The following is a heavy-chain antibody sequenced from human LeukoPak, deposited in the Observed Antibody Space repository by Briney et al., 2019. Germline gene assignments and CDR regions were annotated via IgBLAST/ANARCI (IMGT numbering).Heavy chain of an antibody. J-gene: IGHJ6*03. CDR2: INPNSGGT. CDR3: ARDGVTIFGVAHYYMDV. Sequence: ASVKISCKASGYTFTGYYMHWVRQAPGQGLEWMGWINPNSGGTDYAQKFQGRVTMTRDTSISTAYMELSRLRSDDTAVYYCARDGVTIFGVAHYYMDVWGKGTTVTVSS. D-gene: IGHD3-3*01. CDR1: GYTFTGYY. V-gene: IGHV1-2*02.